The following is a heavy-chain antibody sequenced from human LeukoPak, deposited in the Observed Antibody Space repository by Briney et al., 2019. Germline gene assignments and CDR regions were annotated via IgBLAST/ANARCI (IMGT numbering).Heavy chain of an antibody. CDR2: ISEDGGST. CDR1: GFTFDDYA. D-gene: IGHD3-10*01. V-gene: IGHV3-43*02. CDR3: AKDIGEQWFFDY. J-gene: IGHJ4*02. Sequence: PGGSLRLSCAASGFTFDDYAMHWVRQAPGKGLEWVSLISEDGGSTYYADSVKGRFTISRDSSKNSLYLQMNSLRTEDTALYYCAKDIGEQWFFDYWGQGTLVTVSS.